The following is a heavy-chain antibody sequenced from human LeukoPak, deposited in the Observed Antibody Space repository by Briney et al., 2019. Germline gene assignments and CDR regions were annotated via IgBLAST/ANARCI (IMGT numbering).Heavy chain of an antibody. J-gene: IGHJ4*02. D-gene: IGHD3-10*01. CDR3: ARGVYYYGSGSYEVLDYFDY. Sequence: ASVKVSCKASGYTFTSYYMHWVRQAPGQGLEWMGIINPSGGSTSYAQKFQGRVTMTRDMSTSTVYMELSSLRSEDTAVYYCARGVYYYGSGSYEVLDYFDYWGQGTLVTVSS. CDR2: INPSGGST. CDR1: GYTFTSYY. V-gene: IGHV1-46*01.